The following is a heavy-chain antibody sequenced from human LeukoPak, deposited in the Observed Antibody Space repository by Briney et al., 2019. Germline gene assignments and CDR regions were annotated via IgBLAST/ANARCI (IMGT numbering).Heavy chain of an antibody. CDR1: GGTFSSYG. CDR3: ARAGENPPAATLYGMDV. J-gene: IGHJ6*02. V-gene: IGHV1-69*13. Sequence: SVKVSCKASGGTFSSYGISWVRQAPGQGLEWMGGIIPIFGTANYAQKFQGRVTITADESTSTAYMELSSLRSEDTAVYYCARAGENPPAATLYGMDVWGQGTTVTVSS. CDR2: IIPIFGTA. D-gene: IGHD2-15*01.